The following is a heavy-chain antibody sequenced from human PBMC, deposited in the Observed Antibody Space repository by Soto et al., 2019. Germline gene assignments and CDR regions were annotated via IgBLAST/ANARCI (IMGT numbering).Heavy chain of an antibody. Sequence: EVQLVESGGGLVQPGRSLRLSCAASGFTFDDYAMHWVRQAPGKGLEWVSGISWNSGSIGYADSVKGRFTISRDNAKNSLYLQMNSLRAEDTALYYCAKAPDYGDYGGINWFDPWGQGTLVTVSS. CDR3: AKAPDYGDYGGINWFDP. V-gene: IGHV3-9*01. CDR2: ISWNSGSI. D-gene: IGHD4-17*01. J-gene: IGHJ5*02. CDR1: GFTFDDYA.